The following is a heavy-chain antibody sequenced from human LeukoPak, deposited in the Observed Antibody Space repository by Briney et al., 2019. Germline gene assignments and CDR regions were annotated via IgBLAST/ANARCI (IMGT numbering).Heavy chain of an antibody. J-gene: IGHJ4*02. Sequence: GGSLRLSCAASGFTFSSYAMSWVRQAPGKGLEWVSGISGSGRGINTYYADSMKGRFTISRDNSKNTLYLQMNSLRAEDTAVYYCAKSGLNRFDYWGPGTLVTVSS. V-gene: IGHV3-23*01. CDR2: ISGSGRGINT. D-gene: IGHD2-15*01. CDR1: GFTFSSYA. CDR3: AKSGLNRFDY.